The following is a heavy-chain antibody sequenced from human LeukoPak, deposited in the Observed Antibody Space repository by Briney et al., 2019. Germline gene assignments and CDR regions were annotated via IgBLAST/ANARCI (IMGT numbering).Heavy chain of an antibody. J-gene: IGHJ3*02. Sequence: SETLSLTCAISADSFSSHYWTWIRQAPGKGLEWIGYISYIGSTNYNPSLKSRVTISIDTSKNQFSLKLSSVTAADTAVYYCARDLVTVTKGFDIWGQGTMVSVSS. CDR3: ARDLVTVTKGFDI. CDR1: ADSFSSHY. V-gene: IGHV4-59*11. D-gene: IGHD4-17*01. CDR2: ISYIGST.